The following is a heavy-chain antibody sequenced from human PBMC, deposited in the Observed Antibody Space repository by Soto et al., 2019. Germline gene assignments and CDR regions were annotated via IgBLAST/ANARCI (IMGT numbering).Heavy chain of an antibody. J-gene: IGHJ6*02. CDR2: IWYDGSNK. CDR3: ARAGLKPYYDFWSGYPENYYYYGMDV. V-gene: IGHV3-33*01. Sequence: GGSLRLSCAASGFTFSSYGMHWVRQAPGKGLEWVAVIWYDGSNKYYADSVKGRFTISRDNSKNTLYLQMNSLRAEDTAVYYCARAGLKPYYDFWSGYPENYYYYGMDVWGQGTTVTVSS. D-gene: IGHD3-3*01. CDR1: GFTFSSYG.